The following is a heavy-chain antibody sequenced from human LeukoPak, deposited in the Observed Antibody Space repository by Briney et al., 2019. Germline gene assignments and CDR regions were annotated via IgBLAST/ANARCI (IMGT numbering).Heavy chain of an antibody. V-gene: IGHV3-48*01. CDR1: GFTFSSYS. CDR2: ISSSSSTI. J-gene: IGHJ3*02. D-gene: IGHD2-2*01. Sequence: GGSLRLSCAASGFTFSSYSMNWVRQAPGKGLEWVSYISSSSSTIYYADSVKGRFTISRDNAKNSLYLQMNSLRAEDTAVYYCASGTSCSSTSCRSGAFDIWGQGTMVTVSS. CDR3: ASGTSCSSTSCRSGAFDI.